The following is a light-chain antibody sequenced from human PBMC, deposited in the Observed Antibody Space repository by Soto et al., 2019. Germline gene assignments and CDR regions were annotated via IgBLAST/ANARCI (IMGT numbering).Light chain of an antibody. CDR3: QQLNSYPLT. J-gene: IGKJ4*01. CDR1: QGISSY. Sequence: DIQLTQSPSFLSASVGDRVTITCRASQGISSYLAWYQQKPGKAPKLLIYAASTLQSGVPSRFSGSGSGTEFTLAISRLHPEDFATYYCQQLNSYPLTFGGGTKVEYK. CDR2: AAS. V-gene: IGKV1-9*01.